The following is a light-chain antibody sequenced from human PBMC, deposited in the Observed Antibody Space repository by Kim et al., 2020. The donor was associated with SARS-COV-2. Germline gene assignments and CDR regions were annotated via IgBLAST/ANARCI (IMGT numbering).Light chain of an antibody. V-gene: IGLV3-21*04. Sequence: AAGKTARITWGGNNVGSKGVHWYQQKPGQDPVLVIYYDSGRPSGIPGRFSGSNSGNTATLTISRVEAGDEADYYCQVWDSSSDHVVFGGGTQLTVL. J-gene: IGLJ2*01. CDR1: NVGSKG. CDR3: QVWDSSSDHVV. CDR2: YDS.